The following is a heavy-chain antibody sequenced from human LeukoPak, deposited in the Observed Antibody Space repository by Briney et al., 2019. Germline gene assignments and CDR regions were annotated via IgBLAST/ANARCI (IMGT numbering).Heavy chain of an antibody. J-gene: IGHJ4*02. D-gene: IGHD3-3*01. V-gene: IGHV4-59*08. CDR2: IYYSGST. Sequence: SETLSLTCTVSGGSISSYYWSWIRQPPGKGLEWIGYIYYSGSTNYNPSLKSRVTISVDTSKNQFSLKLSSVTAADTAVYYCAKTYYDFWSGYYTYYFDYWGQGTLVTVSS. CDR3: AKTYYDFWSGYYTYYFDY. CDR1: GGSISSYY.